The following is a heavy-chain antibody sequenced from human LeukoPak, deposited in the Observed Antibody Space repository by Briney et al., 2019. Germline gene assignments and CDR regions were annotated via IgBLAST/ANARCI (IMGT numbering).Heavy chain of an antibody. CDR1: GYTFTSYA. Sequence: ASVKVSCTASGYTFTSYAMHWVRQAPGQRLEWMGWINAGNGNTKYSQKFQGRVTITRDTSASTAYMELSSLRSEDTAVYYCARGGLIYYDSSGYDHDAFDIWGQGTMVTVSS. CDR3: ARGGLIYYDSSGYDHDAFDI. D-gene: IGHD3-22*01. V-gene: IGHV1-3*01. CDR2: INAGNGNT. J-gene: IGHJ3*02.